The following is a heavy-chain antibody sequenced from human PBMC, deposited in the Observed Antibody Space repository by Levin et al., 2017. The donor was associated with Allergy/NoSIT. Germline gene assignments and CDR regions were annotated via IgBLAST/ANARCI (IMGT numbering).Heavy chain of an antibody. V-gene: IGHV4-34*01. J-gene: IGHJ6*02. D-gene: IGHD3-10*01. CDR2: INHSGST. CDR1: GGSFSGYY. CDR3: ARGLRLLWFGAPGQGMDV. Sequence: KTSETLSLTCAVYGGSFSGYYWSWIRQPPGKGLEWIGEINHSGSTNYNPSLKSRVTISVDTSKNQFSLKLSSVTAADTAVYYCARGLRLLWFGAPGQGMDVWGQGTTVTISS.